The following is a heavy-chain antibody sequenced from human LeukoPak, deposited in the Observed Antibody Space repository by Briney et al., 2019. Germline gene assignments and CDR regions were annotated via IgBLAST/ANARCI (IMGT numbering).Heavy chain of an antibody. CDR2: IYSGGGT. J-gene: IGHJ4*02. CDR3: AKGIDILTGYYNGWGFDY. D-gene: IGHD3-9*01. V-gene: IGHV3-53*01. CDR1: GFTVSSNY. Sequence: PGGSLRLSCAASGFTVSSNYMSWVRQAPGKGLEWVSVIYSGGGTYYADSVKGRFTISRDNSKNTLYLQMNSLRAEDTAVYYCAKGIDILTGYYNGWGFDYWGQGTLVTVSS.